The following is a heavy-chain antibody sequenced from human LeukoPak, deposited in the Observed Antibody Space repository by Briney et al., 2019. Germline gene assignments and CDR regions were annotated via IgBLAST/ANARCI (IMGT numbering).Heavy chain of an antibody. CDR3: ARGTGADY. J-gene: IGHJ4*02. Sequence: SETPSLTCTVSGASISSYYWSWIRQPPGKGLEWIGYIYYSGSTNYNPSLKSRVTISVDTSKNQFSLKLSSVTAADTAVYYCARGTGADYWGQGTLVTVSS. D-gene: IGHD1-26*01. CDR1: GASISSYY. CDR2: IYYSGST. V-gene: IGHV4-59*08.